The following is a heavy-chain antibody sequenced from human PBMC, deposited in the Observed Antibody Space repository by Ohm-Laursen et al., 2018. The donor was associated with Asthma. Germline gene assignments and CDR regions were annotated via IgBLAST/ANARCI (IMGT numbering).Heavy chain of an antibody. Sequence: SLRLSCTASGFTFSSYSMNWVRQAPGKGLEWVSYISSSSSTIYYADSVKGRFTISRDNAKNSLYLQMNSLRDEDTAVYYCARDGFEEGILHYYYYGMDVWGQGTTVTVSS. D-gene: IGHD3-10*01. CDR3: ARDGFEEGILHYYYYGMDV. V-gene: IGHV3-48*02. CDR2: ISSSSSTI. J-gene: IGHJ6*02. CDR1: GFTFSSYS.